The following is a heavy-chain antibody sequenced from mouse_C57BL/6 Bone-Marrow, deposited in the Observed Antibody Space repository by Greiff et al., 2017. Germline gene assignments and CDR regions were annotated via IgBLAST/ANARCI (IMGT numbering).Heavy chain of an antibody. Sequence: EVQLVESGGGLVKPGGSLKLSCAASGFTFSSYAMSWVRQTPEKRLEWVATISDGGSYTYYPDNVKGRFTISRDNAKNNLYLQMSHLKSEDTAMYYCARDPDWGYFDYWGQGTTLTVSS. CDR1: GFTFSSYA. J-gene: IGHJ2*01. V-gene: IGHV5-4*01. CDR3: ARDPDWGYFDY. CDR2: ISDGGSYT. D-gene: IGHD4-1*01.